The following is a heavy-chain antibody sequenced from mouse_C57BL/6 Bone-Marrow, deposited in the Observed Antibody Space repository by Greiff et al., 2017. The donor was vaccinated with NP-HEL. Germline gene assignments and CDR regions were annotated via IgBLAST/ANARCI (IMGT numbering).Heavy chain of an antibody. CDR2: INPNNGGT. CDR1: GYTFTDYN. Sequence: EVQLQQSGPELVKPGASVKISCKASGYTFTDYNMDWVKQSHGKSLEWIGDINPNNGGTIYNQKFKGKATLTVDKSSSTAYMELRSLTSEDTAVYYCARMGLYAMDYWGQGTSVTVSS. V-gene: IGHV1-18*01. J-gene: IGHJ4*01. CDR3: ARMGLYAMDY.